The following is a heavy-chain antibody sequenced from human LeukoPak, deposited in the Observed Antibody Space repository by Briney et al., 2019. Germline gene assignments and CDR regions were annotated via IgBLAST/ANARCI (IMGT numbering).Heavy chain of an antibody. V-gene: IGHV4-39*02. J-gene: IGHJ4*02. D-gene: IGHD4-17*01. CDR1: GGSISSSSSY. CDR2: IYYSGLT. Sequence: KSSETLSLTCTVSGGSISSSSSYWGWVRPPTGKGPEWIGSIYYSGLTYDNPSLKSRVSISVASSKTHFSLKVTSVTAADTAVYYCASGTFDDYGDYDRGDYFEHWGQGTLVTVSS. CDR3: ASGTFDDYGDYDRGDYFEH.